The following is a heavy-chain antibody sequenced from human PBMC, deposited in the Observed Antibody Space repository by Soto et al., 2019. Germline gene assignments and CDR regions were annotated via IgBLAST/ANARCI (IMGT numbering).Heavy chain of an antibody. J-gene: IGHJ5*02. CDR3: ARARITIFGVVILAASGFDP. Sequence: QVQLVQSGAEVKKPGSSVKVSCKASGGTFSSYAISWVRQAPGQGLEWMGGIIPIFGTANYAQKFQGRVTITADESTSTAYMGLSRLRSEDTAVYYCARARITIFGVVILAASGFDPWGQGTLVTVSS. D-gene: IGHD3-3*01. CDR2: IIPIFGTA. V-gene: IGHV1-69*01. CDR1: GGTFSSYA.